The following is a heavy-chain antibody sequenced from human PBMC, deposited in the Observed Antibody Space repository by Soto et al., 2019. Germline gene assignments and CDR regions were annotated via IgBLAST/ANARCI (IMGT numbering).Heavy chain of an antibody. CDR1: GGSISSGGYY. Sequence: SETLSLTCTVSGGSISSGGYYWSWIPQHPGKGLEWIGYIYYGASTHYNPSLKSRVSMSIDTTKNQLSLKLDSVTVADTDDYYFARGEGYCSGGNSFCFDYRGQGSPVVVS. V-gene: IGHV4-31*03. D-gene: IGHD2-15*01. CDR3: ARGEGYCSGGNSFCFDY. J-gene: IGHJ4*02. CDR2: IYYGAST.